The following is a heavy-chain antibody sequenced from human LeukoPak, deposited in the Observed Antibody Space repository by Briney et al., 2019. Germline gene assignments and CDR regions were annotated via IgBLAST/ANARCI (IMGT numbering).Heavy chain of an antibody. CDR2: IKQDGTDK. V-gene: IGHV3-7*01. CDR1: GFTFSNYW. D-gene: IGHD2-15*01. Sequence: GGSLRLSCVAPGFTFSNYWMTWVRQAPGKGLEWVAHIKQDGTDKYYADSVKGRFTISRDNAKNSLYLQMSSLRAEDTAVYYCARDPATIVIGILDYWGQGALVTVSS. CDR3: ARDPATIVIGILDY. J-gene: IGHJ4*02.